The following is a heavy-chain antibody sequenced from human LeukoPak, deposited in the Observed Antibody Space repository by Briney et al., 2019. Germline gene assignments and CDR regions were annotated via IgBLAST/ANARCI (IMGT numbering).Heavy chain of an antibody. D-gene: IGHD6-13*01. V-gene: IGHV4-59*01. CDR1: GGSISTYH. J-gene: IGHJ4*02. CDR2: IHYSESS. CDR3: ARGYSSLL. Sequence: TSETLSLTCTVSGGSISTYHWNWIRQPPGKGLEWIGYIHYSESSKYNPSLRRRVTISVDTSKNQFSLKLSSVTAADTALYYCARGYSSLLWGQGTLVTVSS.